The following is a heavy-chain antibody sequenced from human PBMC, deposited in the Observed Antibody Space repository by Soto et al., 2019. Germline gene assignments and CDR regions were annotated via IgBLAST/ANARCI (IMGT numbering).Heavy chain of an antibody. CDR3: AREAYYDSSGYSAAFDI. J-gene: IGHJ3*02. Sequence: SLRLSWGASGFSFSSSAMHWVRQAPGKGLEWVAVISYDGSNKYYADSVKGRFTISRDNSKNTLYLQMNSLRAEDTAVYYCAREAYYDSSGYSAAFDIWGQGTMVTVSS. V-gene: IGHV3-30-3*01. CDR1: GFSFSSSA. CDR2: ISYDGSNK. D-gene: IGHD3-22*01.